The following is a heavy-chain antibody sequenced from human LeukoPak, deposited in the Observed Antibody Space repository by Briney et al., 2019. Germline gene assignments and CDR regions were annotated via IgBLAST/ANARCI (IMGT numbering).Heavy chain of an antibody. CDR1: GFTFSTYW. J-gene: IGHJ5*02. CDR3: VRAVVVAASYRFDP. Sequence: PGGSLRLSCAASGFTFSTYWMHWVRHAPGKGLVWVSRFNSDGRSAYYADSVKGRFTISRDNAKNTLYLQMNSLRAEDTAVYYCVRAVVVAASYRFDPWGQGTLVTVSS. CDR2: FNSDGRSA. V-gene: IGHV3-74*01. D-gene: IGHD2-15*01.